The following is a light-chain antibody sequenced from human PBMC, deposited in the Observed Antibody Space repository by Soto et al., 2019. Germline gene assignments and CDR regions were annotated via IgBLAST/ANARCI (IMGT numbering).Light chain of an antibody. CDR1: RSNIGAGYD. V-gene: IGLV1-40*01. Sequence: QSVLTQPPSVSGAPGQRVTISCTGSRSNIGAGYDVHWYQQFPGTAPTLLIYGNNNRPSGVPDRFSGSKSGTSASLAITGLQAEDEADYYCQSYDSTLSGFAVFGGGTKLTVL. J-gene: IGLJ7*01. CDR2: GNN. CDR3: QSYDSTLSGFAV.